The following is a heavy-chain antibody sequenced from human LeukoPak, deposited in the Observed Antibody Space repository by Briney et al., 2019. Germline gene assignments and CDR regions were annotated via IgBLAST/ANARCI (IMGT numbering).Heavy chain of an antibody. CDR3: AREFRTTVTSYFDY. Sequence: GGSLRLSCAASGFTFSSYGMHWVRQAPGKGLEWVSYISSSGSTIYYADSVKGRFTISRDNSKNTLYLQMNSLRAEDTAVYYCAREFRTTVTSYFDYWGQGTLVTVSS. V-gene: IGHV3-48*01. CDR2: ISSSGSTI. D-gene: IGHD4-17*01. CDR1: GFTFSSYG. J-gene: IGHJ4*02.